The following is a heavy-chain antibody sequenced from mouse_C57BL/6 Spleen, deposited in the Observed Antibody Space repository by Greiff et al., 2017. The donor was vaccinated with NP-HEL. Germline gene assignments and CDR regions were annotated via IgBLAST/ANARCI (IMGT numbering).Heavy chain of an antibody. V-gene: IGHV1-50*01. CDR1: GYTFTSYW. Sequence: VQLQQPGAELVKPGASVKLSCKASGYTFTSYWMQWVKQRPGQGLEWIGEIDPSDSYTNYNQKFKGKATLTVDTSSSTAYMQLSSLTSEDSAVYYCARWALYGNYAMDYWGQGTTLTVSS. CDR3: ARWALYGNYAMDY. CDR2: IDPSDSYT. J-gene: IGHJ2*01. D-gene: IGHD2-1*01.